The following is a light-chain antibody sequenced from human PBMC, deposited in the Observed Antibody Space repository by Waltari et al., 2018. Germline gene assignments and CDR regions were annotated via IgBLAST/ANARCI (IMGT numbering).Light chain of an antibody. V-gene: IGKV3-20*01. J-gene: IGKJ1*01. Sequence: IVLTQSPDTLSLSPGERAALSCRASQSVSSSYLAWYQHKPGQAPRLLIQGTSSRATGVPDRFSGSGSGTDFTLTISGLEPEDFAVYYCQQYGRTFGQGTKVEVK. CDR2: GTS. CDR1: QSVSSSY. CDR3: QQYGRT.